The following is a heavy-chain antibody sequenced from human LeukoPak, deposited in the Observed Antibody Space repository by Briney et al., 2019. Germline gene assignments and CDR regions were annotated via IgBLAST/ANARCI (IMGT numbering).Heavy chain of an antibody. Sequence: GGSLRLSCAASGFTFSNYGMHWVRQAPGKGLEWVSLISGDGGSTYYADSVKGRFTISRDNSKNSLYLQMNSLRTEDTALYYCAKDIGGYGDYPLDYWGQGTLVTVSS. D-gene: IGHD4-17*01. CDR3: AKDIGGYGDYPLDY. J-gene: IGHJ4*02. CDR1: GFTFSNYG. V-gene: IGHV3-43*02. CDR2: ISGDGGST.